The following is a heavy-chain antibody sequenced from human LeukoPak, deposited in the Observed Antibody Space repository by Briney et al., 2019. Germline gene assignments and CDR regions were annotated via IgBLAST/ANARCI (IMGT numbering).Heavy chain of an antibody. CDR1: GYTFTGYY. CDR3: ARGEDYYDILTGYYNGAFDI. V-gene: IGHV7-4-1*02. D-gene: IGHD3-9*01. Sequence: ASVKVSCKASGYTFTGYYMHWVRQAPGQGLEWMGWINTNTGNPTYAQGFTGRFVFSLDTSVSTAYLQISSLKAEDTAVYYCARGEDYYDILTGYYNGAFDIWGQGTMVTVSS. J-gene: IGHJ3*02. CDR2: INTNTGNP.